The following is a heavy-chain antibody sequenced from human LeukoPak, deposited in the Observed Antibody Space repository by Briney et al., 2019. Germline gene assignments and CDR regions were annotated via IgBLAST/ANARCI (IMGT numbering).Heavy chain of an antibody. D-gene: IGHD6-19*01. J-gene: IGHJ4*02. V-gene: IGHV1-2*02. CDR2: INPNSGGT. Sequence: GASVKVSCKASGYAFTGYYMHWVRQAPGQGLEWMGWINPNSGGTNYAQKFQGRVTMTRDTSISTAYMELSRLRSDDTAVYYCARSSGWYSHHFDGWGQGTLVTVSS. CDR1: GYAFTGYY. CDR3: ARSSGWYSHHFDG.